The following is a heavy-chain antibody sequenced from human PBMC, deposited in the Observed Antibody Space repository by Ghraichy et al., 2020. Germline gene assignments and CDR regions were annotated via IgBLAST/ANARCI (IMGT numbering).Heavy chain of an antibody. CDR3: AKTQITAPQIDY. Sequence: GSLILSCAASGFTFSSYWMSWVRQAPGKGLEWVANINQDGSEKYYVDSVKGRFTISRDNAKNSLYLQMNSLRAEDTAVYYCAKTQITAPQIDYWGQGTLVTVSS. V-gene: IGHV3-7*02. CDR1: GFTFSSYW. CDR2: INQDGSEK. J-gene: IGHJ4*02. D-gene: IGHD3-16*01.